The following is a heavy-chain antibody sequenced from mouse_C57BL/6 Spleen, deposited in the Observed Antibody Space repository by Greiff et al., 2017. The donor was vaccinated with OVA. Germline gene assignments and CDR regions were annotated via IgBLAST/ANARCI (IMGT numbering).Heavy chain of an antibody. J-gene: IGHJ4*01. V-gene: IGHV1-18*01. CDR1: GYTFTDYN. CDR2: INPNNGSA. Sequence: VQLQQSGPELVKPGASVKIPCKASGYTFTDYNLDWVKQSHGKSLEWIGDINPNNGSAIYNQKFKGKATLTIDKSSSTAYMELRSLKSEGTAVYYCARGSYYGSLYAMDYWGRGTSVTVSS. D-gene: IGHD1-1*01. CDR3: ARGSYYGSLYAMDY.